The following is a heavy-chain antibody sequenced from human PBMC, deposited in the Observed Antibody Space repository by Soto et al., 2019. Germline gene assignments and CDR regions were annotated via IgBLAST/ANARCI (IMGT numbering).Heavy chain of an antibody. CDR2: INDSGST. Sequence: PSETLSLTCAVSGGSFRGYFWSWIRQSPDKGLEWIGEINDSGSTYYNPSFKSRLTISVDTSKSQISLTSASVTAADSAVYYCQGGDFWGQGTRVTVSS. CDR3: QGGDF. V-gene: IGHV4-34*01. J-gene: IGHJ4*02. CDR1: GGSFRGYF. D-gene: IGHD3-16*01.